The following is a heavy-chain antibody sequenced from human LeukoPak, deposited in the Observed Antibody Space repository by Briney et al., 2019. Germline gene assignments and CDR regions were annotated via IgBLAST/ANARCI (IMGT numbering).Heavy chain of an antibody. Sequence: PSETLSLTCTVSGGSISSYYWSWIRQPPGKGLEWIGYIYYSGSTNYNPSLKSRVTISVDTCKNQFSLKLSSVTAADTAVYYCARATGIAAAVTAHDYWGQGTLVTVSS. V-gene: IGHV4-59*01. J-gene: IGHJ4*02. D-gene: IGHD6-13*01. CDR3: ARATGIAAAVTAHDY. CDR1: GGSISSYY. CDR2: IYYSGST.